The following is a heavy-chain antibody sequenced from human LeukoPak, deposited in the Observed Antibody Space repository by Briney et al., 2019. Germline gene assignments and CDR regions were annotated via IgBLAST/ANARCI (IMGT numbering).Heavy chain of an antibody. CDR1: GFTFSSYA. CDR2: ISGSGGST. CDR3: ARTPLGVSDTFDF. Sequence: GGSLRLSCAASGFTFSSYALSWVRQAPGKGLEWVSGISGSGGSTYYADSVKGRFTVSTDNSRNTLYLQMNSLRAEDTAVYYCARTPLGVSDTFDFWGQGTMVTVSS. J-gene: IGHJ3*01. D-gene: IGHD1-26*01. V-gene: IGHV3-23*01.